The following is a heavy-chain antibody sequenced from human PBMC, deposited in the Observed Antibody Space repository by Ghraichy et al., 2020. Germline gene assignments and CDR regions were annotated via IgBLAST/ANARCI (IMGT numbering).Heavy chain of an antibody. V-gene: IGHV3-7*01. Sequence: GESLNISCAASGFTFSSYWMSWVRQAPGKGLEWVANIKQDGSEKYYVDSVKGRFTISRDNAKNSLYLQMNSLRAEDTAVYYCARDVDVAAPWWFDPWGQGTLVTVSS. D-gene: IGHD2-15*01. CDR1: GFTFSSYW. CDR2: IKQDGSEK. J-gene: IGHJ5*02. CDR3: ARDVDVAAPWWFDP.